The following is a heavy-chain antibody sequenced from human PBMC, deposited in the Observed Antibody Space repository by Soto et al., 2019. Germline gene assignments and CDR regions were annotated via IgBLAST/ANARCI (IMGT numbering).Heavy chain of an antibody. J-gene: IGHJ4*02. CDR1: GYTFSDYY. V-gene: IGHV1-2*02. Sequence: EASVKVSCTAYGYTFSDYYIHRVRQAPGQGLEWMGWINPNSGGTKYAPKFQGGVTMTRDTSITTAYMELSRLRSGDTAVYYCAREPATAKPEGVDFWGQGTLVTVSS. CDR2: INPNSGGT. D-gene: IGHD1-1*01. CDR3: AREPATAKPEGVDF.